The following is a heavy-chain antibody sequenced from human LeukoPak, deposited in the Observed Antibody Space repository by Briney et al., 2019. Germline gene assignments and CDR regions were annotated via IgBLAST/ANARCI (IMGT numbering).Heavy chain of an antibody. CDR3: ARAGDYDILTGYYNDY. CDR1: GGSISSYY. CDR2: IYYSGST. D-gene: IGHD3-9*01. V-gene: IGHV4-59*01. J-gene: IGHJ4*02. Sequence: SETLSLTCTVSGGSISSYYWSWLRQPPGKGLEWIGYIYYSGSTNYNPSLKSRVTISVDTSKNQFSLKLSSVTAADTAVYYCARAGDYDILTGYYNDYWGQGTLVTVSS.